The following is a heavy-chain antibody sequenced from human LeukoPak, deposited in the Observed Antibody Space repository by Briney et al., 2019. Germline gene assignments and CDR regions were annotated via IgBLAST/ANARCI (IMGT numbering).Heavy chain of an antibody. D-gene: IGHD3-10*01. CDR2: ISSSGRTM. Sequence: PGGSLRLSCAASGFTFSSYEMNWVRQAPGKGLEWVSYISSSGRTMYYADSVKGRLTFSRDNAKNSLYLQMNSLRAEDTAVYYCARESGLTMVRGTFDYWGQGTLVTVSS. V-gene: IGHV3-48*03. J-gene: IGHJ4*02. CDR1: GFTFSSYE. CDR3: ARESGLTMVRGTFDY.